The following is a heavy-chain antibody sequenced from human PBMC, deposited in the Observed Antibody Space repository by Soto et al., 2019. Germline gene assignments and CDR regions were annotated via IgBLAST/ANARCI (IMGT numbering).Heavy chain of an antibody. CDR3: AIWYNWHPLYYSGMDV. V-gene: IGHV1-69*06. CDR1: GGAFTNYS. CDR2: IIPPHNTS. D-gene: IGHD1-20*01. Sequence: QVQLLQSGAEVKKPGSSVKVSCKVSGGAFTNYSLNWVRHAPGQGLEWLGGIIPPHNTSDYSLKLLGRGSAHASISSNTVSSHWIGLTYHDAATYYCAIWYNWHPLYYSGMDVRGQVTPVTVSS. J-gene: IGHJ6*02.